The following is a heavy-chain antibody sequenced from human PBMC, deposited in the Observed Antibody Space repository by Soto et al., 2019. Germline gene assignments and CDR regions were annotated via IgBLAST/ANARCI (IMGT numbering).Heavy chain of an antibody. Sequence: ASVRVSYKASGYTFTRYYMHWERHAPAQGLEWMGIINPSGGSTSYAHKFQGRVTMTRDTSTSTVYMELSSLRSEDTAVYYCARGLSPGGGAFDYWGQGTLVTVS. CDR1: GYTFTRYY. CDR3: ARGLSPGGGAFDY. J-gene: IGHJ4*02. D-gene: IGHD3-16*01. CDR2: INPSGGST. V-gene: IGHV1-46*01.